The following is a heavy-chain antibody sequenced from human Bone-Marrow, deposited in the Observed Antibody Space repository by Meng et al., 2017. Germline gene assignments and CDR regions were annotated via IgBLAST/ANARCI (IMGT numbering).Heavy chain of an antibody. CDR1: GGTFSSYT. CDR2: IIPILGIA. V-gene: IGHV1-69*04. CDR3: ARDSYSSSWYLASAFDI. D-gene: IGHD6-13*01. J-gene: IGHJ3*02. Sequence: SVKVSCKASGGTFSSYTISWVRQAPGQGLEWMGRIIPILGIANYAQKFQGRVTITADKSTSTAYMELSSLRSEDTAVYYCARDSYSSSWYLASAFDIWGQGTMVTVSS.